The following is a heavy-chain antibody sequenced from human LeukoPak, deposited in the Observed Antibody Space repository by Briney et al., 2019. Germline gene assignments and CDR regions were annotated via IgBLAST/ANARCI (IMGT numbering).Heavy chain of an antibody. Sequence: PGRSLRPSCAASGFTFSSYAMHWVRQAPGKGLEWVAVISYDGSNKYYADSVKGRFTISRDNAKNSLYLQMNSLRAEDTAVYYCARDQYGSSWQGDYYYYYGMDVWGQGTTVTVSS. CDR1: GFTFSSYA. CDR3: ARDQYGSSWQGDYYYYYGMDV. V-gene: IGHV3-30-3*01. CDR2: ISYDGSNK. J-gene: IGHJ6*02. D-gene: IGHD6-13*01.